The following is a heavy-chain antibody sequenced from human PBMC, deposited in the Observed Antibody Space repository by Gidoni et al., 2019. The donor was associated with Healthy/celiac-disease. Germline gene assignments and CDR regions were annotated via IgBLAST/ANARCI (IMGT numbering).Heavy chain of an antibody. D-gene: IGHD6-19*01. CDR1: GFTFSSYA. CDR2: ISGSGGST. V-gene: IGHV3-23*01. J-gene: IGHJ4*02. CDR3: AKDREGYSSGWYYFDY. Sequence: EVQLLESGGGLVQPGGSLRLSCAASGFTFSSYAMSWVRQAPGKGLEWVSAISGSGGSTYYADSVKGRFTISRDNSKNTLYLQMNSLRAEDTAVYYCAKDREGYSSGWYYFDYWGQGTLVTVSS.